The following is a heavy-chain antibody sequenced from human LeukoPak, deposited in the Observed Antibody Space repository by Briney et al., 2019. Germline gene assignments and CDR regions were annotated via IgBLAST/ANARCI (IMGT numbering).Heavy chain of an antibody. D-gene: IGHD2-21*02. Sequence: SETLSLTCTVSGGSISSYYWSWIRQPPGKGLEWIGYIYYGGSTNYNPSLKSRVTISVDTSKNQFSLKLSSVTAADTAVYYCARHLVVVTASPTLFDYWGQGTLVTVSS. V-gene: IGHV4-59*08. CDR3: ARHLVVVTASPTLFDY. CDR1: GGSISSYY. CDR2: IYYGGST. J-gene: IGHJ4*02.